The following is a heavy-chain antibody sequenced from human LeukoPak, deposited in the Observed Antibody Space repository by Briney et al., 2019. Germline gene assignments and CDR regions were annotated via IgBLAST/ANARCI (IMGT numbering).Heavy chain of an antibody. CDR2: IYYSGST. CDR3: AREGGGYSHWFDP. Sequence: SETLSLTCTVSGGSISSGGYSWSWIRQHPGKGLEWIGYIYYSGSTYYNPSLKSRVTISVDTSKNQFSLKLSSVTAADTAVYYCAREGGGYSHWFDPWGQGTLVTVSS. D-gene: IGHD5-12*01. V-gene: IGHV4-31*03. CDR1: GGSISSGGYS. J-gene: IGHJ5*02.